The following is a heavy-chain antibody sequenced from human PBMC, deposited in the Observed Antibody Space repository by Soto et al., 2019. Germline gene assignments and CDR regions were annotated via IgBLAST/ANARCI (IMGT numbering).Heavy chain of an antibody. Sequence: SVKVSFKASGGTFSSYAISWLRQAPGQGLEWMGGIIPIFGTANYAQKFQGRVTITADESTSTAYMELSSLRSEDTAVYYCARLWNYYYDYWGQGTLVTVSS. CDR2: IIPIFGTA. CDR3: ARLWNYYYDY. CDR1: GGTFSSYA. J-gene: IGHJ4*02. D-gene: IGHD1-7*01. V-gene: IGHV1-69*13.